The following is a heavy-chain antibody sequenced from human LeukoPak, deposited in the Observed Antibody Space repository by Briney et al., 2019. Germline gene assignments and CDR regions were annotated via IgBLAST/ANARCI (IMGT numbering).Heavy chain of an antibody. J-gene: IGHJ3*02. CDR3: ARDPKNDFWGGSWTPPI. CDR2: IYHSGST. Sequence: SETLSLTCTVSGGSISSGGYYWGWIRQPPGKGLEWIGYIYHSGSTYYNPSLKSRVTISVDTSKNQFSLKLSSVTAADTAVYYCARDPKNDFWGGSWTPPIWGQGTMGTVSS. CDR1: GGSISSGGYY. V-gene: IGHV4-30-2*01. D-gene: IGHD3-3*01.